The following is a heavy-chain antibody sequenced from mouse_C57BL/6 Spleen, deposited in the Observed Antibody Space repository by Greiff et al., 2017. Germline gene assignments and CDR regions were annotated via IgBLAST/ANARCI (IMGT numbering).Heavy chain of an antibody. CDR2: ISSGGSYT. V-gene: IGHV5-6*02. CDR1: GFTFSSYG. Sequence: DVKLVESGGDLVKPGGSLKLSCAASGFTFSSYGMSWVRQTPDKRLEWVATISSGGSYTYYPDSVKGRFTISRDNAKNTLYLQMSSLKSEDTAMYYCASWGFAYWGQGTLVTVSA. J-gene: IGHJ3*01. D-gene: IGHD4-1*01. CDR3: ASWGFAY.